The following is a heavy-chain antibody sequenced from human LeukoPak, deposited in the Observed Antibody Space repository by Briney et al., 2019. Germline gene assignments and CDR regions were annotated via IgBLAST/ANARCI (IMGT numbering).Heavy chain of an antibody. Sequence: GGSLRLSCAASGFTFSSYEMNWVRQAPGKGLEWVSYISSSGSTIYYADSVKGRFTISRDNAKNSLYLQMNSLRAEDTAVYYCAELGITMIGGVWGKGTAVTISS. D-gene: IGHD3-10*02. CDR2: ISSSGSTI. CDR3: AELGITMIGGV. J-gene: IGHJ6*04. CDR1: GFTFSSYE. V-gene: IGHV3-48*03.